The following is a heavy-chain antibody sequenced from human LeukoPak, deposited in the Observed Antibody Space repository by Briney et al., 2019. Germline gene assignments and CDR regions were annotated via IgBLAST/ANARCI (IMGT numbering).Heavy chain of an antibody. J-gene: IGHJ4*02. CDR3: AGLYGDPDLDY. V-gene: IGHV3-74*01. Sequence: GGSLRLSCAASGFTFSSYWMHWVRQAPGKGLVWVSRINSDGSSTSYADSVKGRFTISRDNAKNTLYLQMNSLRAEDTAVYYCAGLYGDPDLDYWGQGTLVTVSS. D-gene: IGHD4-17*01. CDR2: INSDGSST. CDR1: GFTFSSYW.